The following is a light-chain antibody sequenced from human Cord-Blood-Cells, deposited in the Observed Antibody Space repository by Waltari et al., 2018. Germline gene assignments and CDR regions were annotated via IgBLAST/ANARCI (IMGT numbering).Light chain of an antibody. CDR1: QDISNY. V-gene: IGKV1-33*01. J-gene: IGKJ4*01. CDR2: DAS. Sequence: DIQMTQSPSSLSASVGDRVTITCQASQDISNYLNWYQQKTGKAPKLLIYDASNLETGVPSRFSGSGSWTDFTFTISSLQPEDIATYYCQQYDNLLLTFGGGTKVEIK. CDR3: QQYDNLLLT.